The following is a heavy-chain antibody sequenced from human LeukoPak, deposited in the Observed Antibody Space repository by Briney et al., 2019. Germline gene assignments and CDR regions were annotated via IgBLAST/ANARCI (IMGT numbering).Heavy chain of an antibody. CDR2: INPSGGGT. CDR1: GFSFVHYY. J-gene: IGHJ4*02. CDR3: ARGDRLPGYSAPVGDY. Sequence: ASVKVSCKAAGFSFVHYYMHWVRQAPGQGLEWMAIINPSGGGTTYAQKFQGRVTVTMDTPTRTVYMDLSSLRSDDTAFYYCARGDRLPGYSAPVGDYWGQGTLVTVSS. D-gene: IGHD3-9*01. V-gene: IGHV1-46*01.